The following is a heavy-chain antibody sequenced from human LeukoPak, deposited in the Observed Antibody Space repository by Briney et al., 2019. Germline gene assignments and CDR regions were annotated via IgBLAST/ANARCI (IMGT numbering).Heavy chain of an antibody. CDR1: GGSISSYF. CDR3: ARDGYSDSSGYDYPPSV. Sequence: SETLSLTCTVSGGSISSYFWSWIRQPPGKGPEWIGYIYYSGSTNYNPSLKSRVTISVDTSKNQFSLKLSSVAAADTAVYYCARDGYSDSSGYDYPPSVWGQGTLVTVSS. J-gene: IGHJ4*02. CDR2: IYYSGST. V-gene: IGHV4-59*01. D-gene: IGHD3-22*01.